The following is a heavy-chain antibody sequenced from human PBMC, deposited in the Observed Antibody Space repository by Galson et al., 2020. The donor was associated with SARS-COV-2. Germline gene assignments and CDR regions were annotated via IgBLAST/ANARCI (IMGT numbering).Heavy chain of an antibody. CDR3: ARIPEEQWLVNYYYYYGMDV. V-gene: IGHV2-26*01. Sequence: SGPTLVKPTETLTLTCTVSGFSLSNARMGVSWIRQPPGKALEWLAHIFSNDEKSYSTSLKSRLTISKDTSKNQVVLTMTNMDPVDTATYYCARIPEEQWLVNYYYYYGMDVWGQGTTVTVSS. J-gene: IGHJ6*02. CDR1: GFSLSNARMG. D-gene: IGHD6-19*01. CDR2: IFSNDEK.